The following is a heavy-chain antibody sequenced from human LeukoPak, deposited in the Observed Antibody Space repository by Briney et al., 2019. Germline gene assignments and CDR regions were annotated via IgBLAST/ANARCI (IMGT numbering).Heavy chain of an antibody. J-gene: IGHJ4*02. V-gene: IGHV4-39*01. Sequence: PSETLSLTCTVSGDSISSSIYYWGWIRQPPGRGLEWIASISYSGTSYYNPSLKSPVTISVDTSKNQFSLKLSSVTAADTAVFYCARQVRYNSGWFVSDYWGQGTLVTVSS. CDR2: ISYSGTS. D-gene: IGHD6-19*01. CDR1: GDSISSSIYY. CDR3: ARQVRYNSGWFVSDY.